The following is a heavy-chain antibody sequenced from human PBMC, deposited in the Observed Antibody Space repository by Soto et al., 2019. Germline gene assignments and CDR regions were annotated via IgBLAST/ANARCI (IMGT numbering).Heavy chain of an antibody. D-gene: IGHD1-26*01. V-gene: IGHV3-49*03. Sequence: EVQLVESGGGLVQPGRSLTLSCTTSGFTFGDYAMSWFRQAPGKGLEWVGFIRSKAYGEKTEYAASVKGRFTFSRDESKNIAYLQMNSLKIEDTAVYYCARGREWELLLSHYWGQGALVTVSS. CDR2: IRSKAYGEKT. CDR3: ARGREWELLLSHY. J-gene: IGHJ4*02. CDR1: GFTFGDYA.